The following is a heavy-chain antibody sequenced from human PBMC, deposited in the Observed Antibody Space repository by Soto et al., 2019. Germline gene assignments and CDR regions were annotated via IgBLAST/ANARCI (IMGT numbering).Heavy chain of an antibody. V-gene: IGHV4-30-4*08. CDR1: GGSISYEYYH. J-gene: IGHJ6*02. Sequence: QVQLQQSGPGLVKPSQTLSLTCTVSGGSISYEYYHWTWIRQSPGKGLEWIGYVHYSGSIMYNPSFKSRVTISVDTSNNQFSLHLSSVTAADTAVYFCVREDAGGDREYYGLDVWGQGTTVTVSS. D-gene: IGHD3-16*01. CDR2: VHYSGSI. CDR3: VREDAGGDREYYGLDV.